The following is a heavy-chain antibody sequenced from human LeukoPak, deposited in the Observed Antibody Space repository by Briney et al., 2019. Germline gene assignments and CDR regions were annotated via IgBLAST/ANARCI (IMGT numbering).Heavy chain of an antibody. CDR2: VSGTGGST. CDR1: GFTFSSYA. CDR3: AKGGEWLAYFDY. J-gene: IGHJ4*02. D-gene: IGHD6-19*01. Sequence: GGSLRLSCAASGFTFSSYAMSWVRQASGKGLEWVSAVSGTGGSTYYADSVEGRFTISRDNSKNTLYLQMNSLRADDTAVYYCAKGGEWLAYFDYWGQGTLVTVSS. V-gene: IGHV3-23*01.